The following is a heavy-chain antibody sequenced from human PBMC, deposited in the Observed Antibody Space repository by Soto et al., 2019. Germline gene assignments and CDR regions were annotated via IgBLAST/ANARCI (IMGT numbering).Heavy chain of an antibody. CDR1: GVSMSRSSDY. CDR3: ARQGGRGPYFDY. Sequence: SETLSLTCSVSGVSMSRSSDYWVWIRQPPGKGLEWIGCIYYSGNTYYNPSLKSRVTISIDTSKNQFSVKLSSVTAADTAVYYCARQGGRGPYFDYWGQGTLVTVSS. J-gene: IGHJ4*02. V-gene: IGHV4-39*01. D-gene: IGHD1-26*01. CDR2: IYYSGNT.